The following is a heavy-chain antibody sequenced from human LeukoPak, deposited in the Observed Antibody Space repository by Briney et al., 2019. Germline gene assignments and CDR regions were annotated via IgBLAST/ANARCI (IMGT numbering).Heavy chain of an antibody. CDR2: MNPNSGNT. V-gene: IGHV1-8*01. Sequence: GASVKVSCKASGYTFTSYDINWVRQATGQGLEWMGWMNPNSGNTGYAQKFPGRVTMTRNTSISTAYMELSSLRSEDTAVYYCARGHYDILTGPRGYFDYWGQGTLVTVSS. J-gene: IGHJ4*02. CDR1: GYTFTSYD. D-gene: IGHD3-9*01. CDR3: ARGHYDILTGPRGYFDY.